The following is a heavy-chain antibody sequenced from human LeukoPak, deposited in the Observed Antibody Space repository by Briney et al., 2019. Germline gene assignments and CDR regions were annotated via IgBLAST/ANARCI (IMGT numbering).Heavy chain of an antibody. CDR3: ARHKVSYCSSTSCRDAFDI. Sequence: GESLKISCKGSGYSFTSYWIGWVRQMPGKGLEWMGIIYPGDSDTRYSPSFQGQVTISADKSISTAYLQWSSLKASDTAMYYCARHKVSYCSSTSCRDAFDIWGQGTMVTVSS. D-gene: IGHD2-2*01. V-gene: IGHV5-51*01. J-gene: IGHJ3*02. CDR2: IYPGDSDT. CDR1: GYSFTSYW.